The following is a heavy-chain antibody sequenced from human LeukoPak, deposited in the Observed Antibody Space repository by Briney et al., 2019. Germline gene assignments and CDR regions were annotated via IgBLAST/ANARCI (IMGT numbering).Heavy chain of an antibody. D-gene: IGHD2-15*01. V-gene: IGHV5-51*01. J-gene: IGHJ5*02. Sequence: GESLKISCKGSGYTFSNYWIGWVRQMPGKGLEWMGIIYPADSDIRYSPSFQGQVTISADKSISTAYLQWSSLKASDTAMYYCARQEYCSGGSCYTWFDPWGQGTLVTVSS. CDR3: ARQEYCSGGSCYTWFDP. CDR2: IYPADSDI. CDR1: GYTFSNYW.